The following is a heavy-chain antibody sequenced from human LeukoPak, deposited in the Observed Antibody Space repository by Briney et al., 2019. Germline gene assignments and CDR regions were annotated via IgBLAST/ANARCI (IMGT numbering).Heavy chain of an antibody. J-gene: IGHJ4*02. D-gene: IGHD3-9*01. Sequence: ASVKVSCKASGYTFTSYYMHWVRQAPGQGLEWMGWINPNSGGTNYAQKFQGRVTMTRDTSISTAYMELSRLRSDDTAVYYCARWQSGYENTLGGYWGQGTLVTVSS. V-gene: IGHV1-2*02. CDR3: ARWQSGYENTLGGY. CDR1: GYTFTSYY. CDR2: INPNSGGT.